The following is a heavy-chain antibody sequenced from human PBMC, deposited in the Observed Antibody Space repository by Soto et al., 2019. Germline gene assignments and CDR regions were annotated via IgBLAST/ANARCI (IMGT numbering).Heavy chain of an antibody. CDR2: IWFDGINK. D-gene: IGHD3-10*01. J-gene: IGHJ5*02. CDR3: AKVGVSMANWFDP. Sequence: GGSLIISCAAAEFTFSNYCIHWVRPAPGKGLEWVALIWFDGINKYYADSVKGRFTISRDNSKNTLYLQMNSLRAEDTAVYYCAKVGVSMANWFDPWGQGTLVTVSS. CDR1: EFTFSNYC. V-gene: IGHV3-33*06.